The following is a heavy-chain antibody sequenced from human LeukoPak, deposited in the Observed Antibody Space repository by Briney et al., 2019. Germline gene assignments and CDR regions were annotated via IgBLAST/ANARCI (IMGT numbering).Heavy chain of an antibody. CDR1: GFTFDDYA. J-gene: IGHJ4*02. Sequence: GGSLRLSCAASGFTFDDYAMQWFRQAPGKGLEWVSVISRNSGSIGYEDFVKGRFTISRDKTKNSLYLQMNSLRAEDMALYYCAKGGSSSSSLGYFDYWGQGTLVTVSS. CDR3: AKGGSSSSSLGYFDY. CDR2: ISRNSGSI. D-gene: IGHD6-6*01. V-gene: IGHV3-9*03.